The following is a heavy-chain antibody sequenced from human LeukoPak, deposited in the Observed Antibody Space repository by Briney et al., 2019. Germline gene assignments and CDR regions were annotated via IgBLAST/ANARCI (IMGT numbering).Heavy chain of an antibody. J-gene: IGHJ4*02. Sequence: GGSLRLSCAASGFTFSSYSMNWVRQAPGKGLEWVSYISSSSTIYYADFVKGRFTISRDNAKNSLYLQMNSLRAEDTAVYYCAREDSRLIDYWGQGTLVTVSS. CDR2: ISSSSTI. CDR3: AREDSRLIDY. D-gene: IGHD6-13*01. V-gene: IGHV3-48*01. CDR1: GFTFSSYS.